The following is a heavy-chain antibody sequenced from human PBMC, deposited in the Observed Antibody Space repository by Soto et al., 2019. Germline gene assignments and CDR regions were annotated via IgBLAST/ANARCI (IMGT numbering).Heavy chain of an antibody. V-gene: IGHV1-3*01. CDR3: ARGTTGTTVRWFDP. CDR2: INAGNGST. D-gene: IGHD1-1*01. J-gene: IGHJ5*02. CDR1: GYTFTSYA. Sequence: ASVKVSCKASGYTFTSYAMHWVRQAPGQRLEWMGWINAGNGSTKYSQKFQGRVTITRDTSTSTAYMELSSLRSEDTAVYYCARGTTGTTVRWFDPWGQGTPVTVSS.